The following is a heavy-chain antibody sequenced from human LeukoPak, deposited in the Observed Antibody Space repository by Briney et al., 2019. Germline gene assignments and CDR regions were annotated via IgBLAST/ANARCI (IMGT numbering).Heavy chain of an antibody. CDR2: IYYSGST. Sequence: SETLSLTCTVSGGSISSYYWSWIRQPPGKGLEWIGYIYYSGSTNYNPSLKSRVTISVDTSKNQFSLKLSSVTAADTAVYYCARDQAYCSSTSCWTYFDYWGQGTLVTVSS. V-gene: IGHV4-59*01. J-gene: IGHJ4*02. CDR3: ARDQAYCSSTSCWTYFDY. D-gene: IGHD2-2*01. CDR1: GGSISSYY.